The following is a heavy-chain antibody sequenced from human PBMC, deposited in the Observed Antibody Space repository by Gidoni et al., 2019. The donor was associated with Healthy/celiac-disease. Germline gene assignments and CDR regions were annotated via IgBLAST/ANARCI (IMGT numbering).Heavy chain of an antibody. D-gene: IGHD1-26*01. CDR1: GFPFAGYW. Sequence: EVQLVESGGGLVQPGGSLRLCCAASGFPFAGYWMSWVRQAPGKGLEWVANIKQDGSEKYYVDSVKGRFTISRDNDKNSLYLQMNILRAEDTAVYYCARGDSGSYSFAFDIWGQGTMVTVSS. J-gene: IGHJ3*02. V-gene: IGHV3-7*04. CDR3: ARGDSGSYSFAFDI. CDR2: IKQDGSEK.